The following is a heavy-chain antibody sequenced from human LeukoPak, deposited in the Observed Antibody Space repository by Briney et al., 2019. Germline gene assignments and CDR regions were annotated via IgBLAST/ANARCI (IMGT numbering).Heavy chain of an antibody. CDR2: ISGSSTST. J-gene: IGHJ4*02. Sequence: GGSLRLSCAASGFTFSSFAMSWVRRAPGKGPERVSTISGSSTSTYYADSVQGRFTVSRDNSKSSLFLQMNSLRAEDTAIYYCAKDLSMAVTGSPFDYWGQGTLVTVSS. V-gene: IGHV3-23*01. D-gene: IGHD6-19*01. CDR3: AKDLSMAVTGSPFDY. CDR1: GFTFSSFA.